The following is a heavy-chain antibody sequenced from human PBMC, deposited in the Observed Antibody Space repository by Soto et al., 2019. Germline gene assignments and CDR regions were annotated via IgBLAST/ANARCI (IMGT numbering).Heavy chain of an antibody. Sequence: GGSLRLSCAASGFSFDYYAMHWVRQSPGKGLEWVTGISWNSGTIGYADSVKGRFTISRDNAKNSLYLQMNSLRAEDTALYYCARDVWSRASGPPDSWGQGTLVTVSS. CDR1: GFSFDYYA. D-gene: IGHD3-10*01. V-gene: IGHV3-9*01. CDR3: ARDVWSRASGPPDS. CDR2: ISWNSGTI. J-gene: IGHJ4*02.